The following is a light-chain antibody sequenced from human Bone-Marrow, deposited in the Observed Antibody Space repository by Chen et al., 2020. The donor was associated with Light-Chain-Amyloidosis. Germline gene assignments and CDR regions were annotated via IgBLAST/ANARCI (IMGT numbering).Light chain of an antibody. CDR3: QSADSSGTYEVI. CDR2: RDT. J-gene: IGLJ2*01. CDR1: DLPTKY. Sequence: GRITRSGDDLPTKYAYWYQQKPGHAPVLVIHRDTERPSGISERFSGSSSGTTATLTISGVQAEDEADYHCQSADSSGTYEVIFGGGTKLTVL. V-gene: IGLV3-25*03.